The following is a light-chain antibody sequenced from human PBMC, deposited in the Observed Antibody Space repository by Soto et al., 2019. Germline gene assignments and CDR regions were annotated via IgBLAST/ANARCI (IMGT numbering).Light chain of an antibody. CDR3: QQYGSSPRT. Sequence: EIVLTQSPGTLSLSPGERATLFCRAIQTVRHNYFAWYQQRPGQAPRLLIYGASSRATGIPDRFSGSGSGTDFSLTISRLEPEDFAVYYCQQYGSSPRTFGQGTKVDI. V-gene: IGKV3-20*01. CDR1: QTVRHNY. J-gene: IGKJ1*01. CDR2: GAS.